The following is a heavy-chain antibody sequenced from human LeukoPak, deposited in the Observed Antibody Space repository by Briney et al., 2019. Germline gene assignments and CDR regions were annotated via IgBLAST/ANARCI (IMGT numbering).Heavy chain of an antibody. Sequence: SSQTLSLTCTVSGGSISSGGYYWSWIRQHPGKGLEWIGYIYYSGSTYYNPSLKSRVTISVDTSKNQFSLKLSSVTAADTAVYYCAREECVRWFGEFDAFDIWGQGTMVTVSS. D-gene: IGHD3-10*01. V-gene: IGHV4-31*03. CDR2: IYYSGST. J-gene: IGHJ3*02. CDR1: GGSISSGGYY. CDR3: AREECVRWFGEFDAFDI.